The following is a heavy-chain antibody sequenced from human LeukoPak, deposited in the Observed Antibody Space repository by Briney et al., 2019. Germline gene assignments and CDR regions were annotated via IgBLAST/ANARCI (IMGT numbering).Heavy chain of an antibody. J-gene: IGHJ4*02. D-gene: IGHD2-15*01. Sequence: ASVKVSCKASGYTLTSYGISWVRQAPGQGLEWMGWISACNGNTNYAQKLQGRVTMTTDTSTSTAYMELRSLRSDDTAVYYCAREPGYCSGGSCYSNVGFDYWGQGTLVTVSS. CDR1: GYTLTSYG. CDR2: ISACNGNT. CDR3: AREPGYCSGGSCYSNVGFDY. V-gene: IGHV1-18*01.